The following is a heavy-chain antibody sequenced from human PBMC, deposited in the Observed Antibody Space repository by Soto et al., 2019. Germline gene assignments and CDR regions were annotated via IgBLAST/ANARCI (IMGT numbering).Heavy chain of an antibody. CDR3: ARDHGYSYGSLCYFDY. D-gene: IGHD5-18*01. Sequence: QVQLQESGPGLVKPSETLSLTCTVSGGSVSSGSYYWNWIRQPPGKGLEWIGYIYYSGSTNYNPSLKSRVTISIDTSKNQFSLKLSSVTAADTAVYYCARDHGYSYGSLCYFDYWGQGTLVTVSS. V-gene: IGHV4-61*01. J-gene: IGHJ4*02. CDR1: GGSVSSGSYY. CDR2: IYYSGST.